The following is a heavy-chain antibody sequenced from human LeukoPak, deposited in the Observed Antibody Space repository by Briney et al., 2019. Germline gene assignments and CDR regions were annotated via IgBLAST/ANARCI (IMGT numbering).Heavy chain of an antibody. CDR1: SFTFSSYA. CDR2: ITSSGGYT. J-gene: IGHJ5*02. D-gene: IGHD6-19*01. CDR3: AKVGVAGGYYWFDP. Sequence: PGGTLRLSCAGSSFTFSSYAVSWVRQAPGHGREWVSAITSSGGYTYNADSVKGRFTISRNNSKNTLYLQMNSLRAEDTAVCYCAKVGVAGGYYWFDPWGQGTLVTVSS. V-gene: IGHV3-23*01.